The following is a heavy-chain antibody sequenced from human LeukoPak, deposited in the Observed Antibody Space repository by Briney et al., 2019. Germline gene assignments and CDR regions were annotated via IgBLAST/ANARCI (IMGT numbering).Heavy chain of an antibody. Sequence: GGSLRLSCAASGFTFSSYSMNWVRQAPGKGLEWVSYISSSSSYIYYADSVKGRFTISRDNAKNSLYLQMNSLRAEDTAVYYCARDVSGSYGYWGQGALVTVSS. CDR3: ARDVSGSYGY. J-gene: IGHJ4*02. CDR2: ISSSSSYI. V-gene: IGHV3-21*01. CDR1: GFTFSSYS. D-gene: IGHD1-26*01.